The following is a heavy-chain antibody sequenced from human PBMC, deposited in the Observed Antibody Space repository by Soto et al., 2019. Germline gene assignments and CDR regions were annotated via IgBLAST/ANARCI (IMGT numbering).Heavy chain of an antibody. CDR2: ISSSSSTI. J-gene: IGHJ4*02. CDR3: AREEDSSGWYHFGY. V-gene: IGHV3-48*02. CDR1: GFTFSSYS. Sequence: GGSLRLSCAASGFTFSSYSMNWVRQAPGKGLEWVSYISSSSSTIYYADSVKGRFTISRDNAENSLYLQMNSLRDEDTAVYYCAREEDSSGWYHFGYWGQGTLVTVSS. D-gene: IGHD6-19*01.